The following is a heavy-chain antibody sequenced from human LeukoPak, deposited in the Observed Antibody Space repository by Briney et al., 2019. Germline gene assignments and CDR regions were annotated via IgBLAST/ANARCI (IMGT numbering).Heavy chain of an antibody. Sequence: SETLSLTCAVYGGSFSGYYWSWIRQPPGKGLEWMGEINNSGSTNNNPSLKSRVPISVATSKNQFSLKLSPVTAADTAVYYCASGGSTSSLGDYYYYGMDVWGKGTSVTVSS. J-gene: IGHJ6*04. CDR2: INNSGST. CDR3: ASGGSTSSLGDYYYYGMDV. CDR1: GGSFSGYY. V-gene: IGHV4-34*01. D-gene: IGHD2-2*01.